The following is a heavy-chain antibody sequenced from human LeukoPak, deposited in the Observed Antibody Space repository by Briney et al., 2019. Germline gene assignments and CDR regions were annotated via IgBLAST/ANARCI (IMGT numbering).Heavy chain of an antibody. V-gene: IGHV3-23*01. Sequence: GGSLRLSCAASGFSSNSYAMNWVRQAPGKGLEWVSVISSTGATTYYAASVKGRFTISRDNSQSTLYLQMDALRADDTAVYYCARALNGFYRGLDFWGQGTLVTVSS. CDR1: GFSSNSYA. D-gene: IGHD3-22*01. J-gene: IGHJ4*02. CDR2: ISSTGATT. CDR3: ARALNGFYRGLDF.